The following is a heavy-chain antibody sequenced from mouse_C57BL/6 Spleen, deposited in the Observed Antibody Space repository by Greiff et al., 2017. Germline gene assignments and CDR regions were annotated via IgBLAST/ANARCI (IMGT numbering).Heavy chain of an antibody. CDR2: SSSGSSTI. J-gene: IGHJ1*03. CDR3: ARKDYYFDV. CDR1: GFTFSDYG. V-gene: IGHV5-17*01. D-gene: IGHD2-4*01. Sequence: EVKLMESGGGLVKPGGSLKLSCAASGFTFSDYGMHWVRQAPEKGLEWVAYSSSGSSTIYYADTVKGRFTISRDNAKYTLFLQLTSLRSEDTAMYYCARKDYYFDVWGTGTTVTVSS.